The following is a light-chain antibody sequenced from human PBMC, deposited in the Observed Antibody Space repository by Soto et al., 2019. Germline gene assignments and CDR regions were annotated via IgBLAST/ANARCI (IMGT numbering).Light chain of an antibody. Sequence: DIQMTQSPSSVSASVGDRVTITCRASQGISSWLAWYQQKPGKPPKLLIYKAPNLQSGVPSRFSGSGSGTDFTPTINNLQPEDFSTYYCQQASSFPLTFGGGTKVEIK. CDR3: QQASSFPLT. V-gene: IGKV1-12*01. J-gene: IGKJ4*01. CDR1: QGISSW. CDR2: KAP.